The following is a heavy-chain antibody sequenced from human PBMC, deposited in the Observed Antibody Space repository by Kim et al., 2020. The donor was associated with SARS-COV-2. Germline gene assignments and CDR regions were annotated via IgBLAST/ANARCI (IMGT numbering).Heavy chain of an antibody. CDR3: AGTSAINNYYYYYMDV. Sequence: SETLSLTCTVSGGSISSSSYYWGWIRQPPGKGLEWIGSIYYSGSTYYNPSLKSRVTISVDTSKNQFSLKLSSVTAADTAVYYCAGTSAINNYYYYYMDVWGKGTTVTVSS. CDR1: GGSISSSSYY. V-gene: IGHV4-39*01. CDR2: IYYSGST. J-gene: IGHJ6*03. D-gene: IGHD2-2*01.